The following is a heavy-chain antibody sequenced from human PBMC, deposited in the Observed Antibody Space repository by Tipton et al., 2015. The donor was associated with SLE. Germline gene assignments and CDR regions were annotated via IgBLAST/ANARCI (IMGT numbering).Heavy chain of an antibody. CDR1: GFTFSSHA. D-gene: IGHD4-17*01. J-gene: IGHJ4*02. Sequence: SLRLSCAASGFTFSSHAMNWVRQAPGKGLDWISYISTSSTTIYYADSVKGRFTISRDDAKNSLYLQMNSLRDDDTAIYYCARDYGDYGVGFDYWGQGIQVTVSS. CDR3: ARDYGDYGVGFDY. CDR2: ISTSSTTI. V-gene: IGHV3-48*02.